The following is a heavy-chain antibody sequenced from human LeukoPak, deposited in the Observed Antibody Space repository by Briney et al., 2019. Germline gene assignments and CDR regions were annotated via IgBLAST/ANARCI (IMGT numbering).Heavy chain of an antibody. Sequence: GASVKVSCKASGYTFTSYGISWVRQAPGQGFEWMGWISAYNGNTNYAQKLQGRVTMTTDTSTSTAYMELRSLRSDDTAVYYCARPYSGSYGDAFDIWGQGTMVTVSS. CDR1: GYTFTSYG. CDR2: ISAYNGNT. V-gene: IGHV1-18*01. D-gene: IGHD1-26*01. J-gene: IGHJ3*02. CDR3: ARPYSGSYGDAFDI.